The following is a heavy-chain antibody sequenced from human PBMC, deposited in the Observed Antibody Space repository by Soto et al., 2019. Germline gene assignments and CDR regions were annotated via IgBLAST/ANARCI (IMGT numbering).Heavy chain of an antibody. CDR1: GGSFIGYY. V-gene: IGHV4-34*01. CDR3: ARDKITGLFDY. D-gene: IGHD2-8*02. CDR2: INHSGST. Sequence: PSETLSLTCAFYGGSFIGYYWTWIRQPPGTGLEWIGKINHSGSTNYNPSLKSRVTISVDTSKNQFSLKLTSVTAADTAVYYCARDKITGLFDYWGQGTLVTVSS. J-gene: IGHJ4*02.